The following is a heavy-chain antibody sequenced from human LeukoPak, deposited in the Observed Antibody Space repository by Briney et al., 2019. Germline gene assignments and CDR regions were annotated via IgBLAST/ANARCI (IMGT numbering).Heavy chain of an antibody. CDR3: ARPAAGNWYFDL. CDR1: GGSFSGYY. J-gene: IGHJ2*01. V-gene: IGHV4-34*01. Sequence: SETLSLTCAVYGGSFSGYYWSWIRQPPGKGLEWIGEINHSGSTNYNPSLKSRVTMSVGTSKNQFSLKLSSVTAADTAVYYCARPAAGNWYFDLWGRGTLVTVSS. D-gene: IGHD6-13*01. CDR2: INHSGST.